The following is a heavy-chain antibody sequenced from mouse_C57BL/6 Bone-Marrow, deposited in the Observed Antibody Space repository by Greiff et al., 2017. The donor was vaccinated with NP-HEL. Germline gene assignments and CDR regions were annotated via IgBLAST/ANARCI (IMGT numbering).Heavy chain of an antibody. CDR3: ARRVYYYGSSYFDY. Sequence: VQRVEPGAELVKPGASVKISCKASGYTFTDYYINWVKQRPGQGLEWIGKIGPGSGSTYYNEKFKGEATLTADKSSSTAYMQLSSLTSEDSAVYFCARRVYYYGSSYFDYWGQGTTLTVSS. V-gene: IGHV1-77*01. D-gene: IGHD1-1*01. CDR2: IGPGSGST. J-gene: IGHJ2*01. CDR1: GYTFTDYY.